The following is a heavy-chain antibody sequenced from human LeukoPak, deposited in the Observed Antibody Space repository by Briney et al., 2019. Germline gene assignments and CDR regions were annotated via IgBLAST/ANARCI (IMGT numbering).Heavy chain of an antibody. D-gene: IGHD4-17*01. CDR2: IYHSGST. CDR3: ARDQPTVTTVGNWFDP. CDR1: GGSISSSNW. Sequence: NPSGTLSLTCAVSGGSISSSNWWSWVRQPPGKGLEWIGEIYHSGSTNYNPSLKSRVTISVDKSKNQFSLKLSSVTAADTAVYYCARDQPTVTTVGNWFDPWGQGTLVTVSS. V-gene: IGHV4-4*02. J-gene: IGHJ5*02.